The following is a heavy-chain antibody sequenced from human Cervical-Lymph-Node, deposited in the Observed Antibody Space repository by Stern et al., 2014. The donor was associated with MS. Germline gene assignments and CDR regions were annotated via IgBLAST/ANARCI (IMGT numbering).Heavy chain of an antibody. CDR3: ARGNWNYEGMGY. V-gene: IGHV3-33*01. D-gene: IGHD1-7*01. J-gene: IGHJ4*02. CDR2: IWYDGNKK. Sequence: VQLVQSGGGVVQPGRSLRLSCAASGFTFSNYGMHWVRQAPGKGLAWLAGIWYDGNKKYYADSVKGRFTISRDNSKNTLFLQMSSLTAEDTALYYCARGNWNYEGMGYWGQGTLVTVSS. CDR1: GFTFSNYG.